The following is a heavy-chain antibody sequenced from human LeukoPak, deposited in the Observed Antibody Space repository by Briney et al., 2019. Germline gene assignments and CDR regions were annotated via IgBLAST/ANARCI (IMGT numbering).Heavy chain of an antibody. D-gene: IGHD1-1*01. V-gene: IGHV5-51*01. J-gene: IGHJ4*02. CDR2: IYPGDSDS. Sequence: GESLKISCKGSGYSFTSYWIGWVRQMPGKGLEWMGIIYPGDSDSRYSPSFQGQVTISADKSSSTAYVQWSSLKASDTAIYYCARLASEGTFDYWGQGTLVTVSS. CDR1: GYSFTSYW. CDR3: ARLASEGTFDY.